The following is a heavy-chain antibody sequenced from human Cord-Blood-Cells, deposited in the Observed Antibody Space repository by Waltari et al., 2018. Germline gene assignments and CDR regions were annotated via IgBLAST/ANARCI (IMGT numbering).Heavy chain of an antibody. CDR3: ARGDSPAEYSFDY. J-gene: IGHJ4*02. D-gene: IGHD6-6*01. CDR1: GYTFTGYY. Sequence: QVQLVQSGAEVKKPGASVKVSCKASGYTFTGYYMHWVRQAPGQGLEWMGWINHNSGGTNYAQKFQGWVTMTRDTYISTAYMELSRLRSDDTAVYYCARGDSPAEYSFDYWGQGTLVTVSS. CDR2: INHNSGGT. V-gene: IGHV1-2*04.